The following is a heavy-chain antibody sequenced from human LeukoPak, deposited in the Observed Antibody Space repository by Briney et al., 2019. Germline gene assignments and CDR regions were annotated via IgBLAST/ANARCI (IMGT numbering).Heavy chain of an antibody. CDR3: ARELGGKYYFDY. D-gene: IGHD7-27*01. Sequence: PSQTLSLTCTVSGGSISSGGYYWSWIRQPAGKGLEWIGRIYTSGSTNYNPSLKSRVTISVDTSKNQFSLKLSSVTAADTAVYYCARELGGKYYFDYWGQGTLVTVSS. J-gene: IGHJ4*02. CDR2: IYTSGST. V-gene: IGHV4-61*02. CDR1: GGSISSGGYY.